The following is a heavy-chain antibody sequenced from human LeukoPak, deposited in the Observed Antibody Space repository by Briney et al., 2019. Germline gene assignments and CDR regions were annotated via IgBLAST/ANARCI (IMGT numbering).Heavy chain of an antibody. CDR3: VLGDILTGYWAEYFAY. CDR1: GYTFTSYG. V-gene: IGHV1-18*01. Sequence: ASVKVSCKASGYTFTSYGISWVRQARGQGLEWMGWISGHNGNTNYAHKFQGRVSMTTDTPTRTAYMELKSLRSDDTAVYYCVLGDILTGYWAEYFAYWGQGTLVTVSS. CDR2: ISGHNGNT. J-gene: IGHJ4*02. D-gene: IGHD3-9*01.